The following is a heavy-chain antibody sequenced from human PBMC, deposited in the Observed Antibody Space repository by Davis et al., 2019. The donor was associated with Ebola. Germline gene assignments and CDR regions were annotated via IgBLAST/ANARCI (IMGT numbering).Heavy chain of an antibody. CDR2: VDGVTGDT. CDR3: ARERLRCGGDCLDW. D-gene: IGHD2-21*02. Sequence: GESLKISCAASGFTFNNYGMSWVRQAPGKRLEWVSRVDGVTGDTYYTDSVRGRFTSSRDSAKESVYLQMNSLRADDTAVYYCARERLRCGGDCLDWWGQGTLVTVSS. CDR1: GFTFNNYG. V-gene: IGHV3-21*01. J-gene: IGHJ4*02.